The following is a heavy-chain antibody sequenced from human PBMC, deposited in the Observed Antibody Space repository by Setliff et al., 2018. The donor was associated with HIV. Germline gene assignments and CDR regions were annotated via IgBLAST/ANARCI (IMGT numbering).Heavy chain of an antibody. CDR1: GYTFTNYG. CDR3: ARDNSDYGDSAYFDY. V-gene: IGHV1-18*01. J-gene: IGHJ4*02. CDR2: IRTYNGNT. Sequence: ASVKVSCKTSGYTFTNYGISWVRQAPGQGLEWTGWIRTYNGNTHYAQRLQGRVTMTTDTSTRTAYMELRSLRFDDTAVYYCARDNSDYGDSAYFDYWGQGTLVTVSS. D-gene: IGHD4-17*01.